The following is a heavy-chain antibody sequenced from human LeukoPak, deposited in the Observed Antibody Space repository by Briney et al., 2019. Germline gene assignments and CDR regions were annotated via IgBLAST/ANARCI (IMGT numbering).Heavy chain of an antibody. CDR3: AKAEGFFGGYYDH. CDR1: GFTFDNYA. CDR2: ISWNSGNM. J-gene: IGHJ5*02. Sequence: PGGSLRLSCAASGFTFDNYAMHWVRQAPGKGLEWVSGISWNSGNMDYADSVKGRFTISRDNAKNSLYLQMNSLRPEDTAFYYCAKAEGFFGGYYDHWGQGTLVTVSS. V-gene: IGHV3-9*01. D-gene: IGHD3-22*01.